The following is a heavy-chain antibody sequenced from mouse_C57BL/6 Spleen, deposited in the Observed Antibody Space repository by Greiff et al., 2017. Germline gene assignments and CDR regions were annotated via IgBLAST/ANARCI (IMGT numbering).Heavy chain of an antibody. D-gene: IGHD1-1*01. CDR2: IDPSGSGT. CDR1: GYTFTSYW. CDR3: ARWGKYGSWYFDV. J-gene: IGHJ1*03. Sequence: VQLQQPGAELVRPGSSVKLSCKASGYTFTSYWMHWVKQRPIQGLEWIGNIDPSGSGTHYNQKFKDKATLTVDKSSSTAYMQLSSLTSEDSAVYYCARWGKYGSWYFDVWGTGTTVTVSS. V-gene: IGHV1-52*01.